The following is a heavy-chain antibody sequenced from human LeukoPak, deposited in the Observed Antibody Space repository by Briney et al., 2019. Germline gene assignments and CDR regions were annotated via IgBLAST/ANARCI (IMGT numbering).Heavy chain of an antibody. D-gene: IGHD2-21*02. CDR2: INWNGGST. J-gene: IGHJ3*02. V-gene: IGHV3-20*04. CDR1: GFTFDDYG. CDR3: ARDRESCGGDCYSSNDAFEI. Sequence: GGSLRLSCAASGFTFDDYGMSWVRQAPGKGLEWVSDINWNGGSTGYADSVKGRFTISRDNAKNSLYLQMNSLRAEDTALYYCARDRESCGGDCYSSNDAFEIWGQGTMVTVSS.